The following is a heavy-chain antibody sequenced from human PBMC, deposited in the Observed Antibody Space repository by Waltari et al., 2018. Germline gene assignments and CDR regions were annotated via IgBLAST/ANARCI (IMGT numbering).Heavy chain of an antibody. V-gene: IGHV4-39*07. CDR2: IYYSGST. CDR3: ASTGTYYDFWSGYYTTPFDY. D-gene: IGHD3-3*01. CDR1: GGSISSSSYY. J-gene: IGHJ4*02. Sequence: QLQLQESGPGLVKPSETLSLTCTVSGGSISSSSYYWGWIRQPPGKGLEWIGSIYYSGSTYYNPSLKSRVTLSVDTSKNQFSLKLSSVTAADTAVYYCASTGTYYDFWSGYYTTPFDYWGQGTLVTVSS.